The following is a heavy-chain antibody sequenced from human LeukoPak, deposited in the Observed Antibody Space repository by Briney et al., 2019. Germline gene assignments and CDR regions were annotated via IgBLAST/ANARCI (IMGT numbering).Heavy chain of an antibody. CDR2: ISSSSSYI. CDR1: GFTFSSYS. D-gene: IGHD7-27*01. Sequence: GGSLRLSCAASGFTFSSYSMNWVRQAPGKGREWVSSISSSSSYIYYADSVKGRFTISRDNAKNSLYLQMNSLRAEDTAVYYCARTGDRIAFDIWGQGTMVTVSS. J-gene: IGHJ3*02. V-gene: IGHV3-21*01. CDR3: ARTGDRIAFDI.